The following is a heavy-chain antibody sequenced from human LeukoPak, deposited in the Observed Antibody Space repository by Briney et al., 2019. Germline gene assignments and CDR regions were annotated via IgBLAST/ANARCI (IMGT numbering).Heavy chain of an antibody. V-gene: IGHV1-69*04. D-gene: IGHD5-24*01. CDR3: ARDRDGYIDFDY. J-gene: IGHJ4*02. CDR2: IIPILGIA. CDR1: GGTFSSYA. Sequence: ASVKVSCKASGGTFSSYAISWVRQAPGQGLEWMGRIIPILGIANYAQKFQGRVTITADKSTSTAYMELSSLRSEDTAVYYCARDRDGYIDFDYWGQGTLVTVSS.